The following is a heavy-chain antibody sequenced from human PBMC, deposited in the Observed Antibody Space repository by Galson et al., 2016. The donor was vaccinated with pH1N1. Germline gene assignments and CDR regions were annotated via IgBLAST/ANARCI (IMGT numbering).Heavy chain of an antibody. J-gene: IGHJ4*02. Sequence: SLRLSCAASGFTSTNYGMSWVRQAPGKGLEWVSHISGSGFSTYYTDSVKGRFTISRDNSKNTLYLQMNSLRAEDTAVYYWAKDYSTYFPQSGHFDNWGQGTLVTVSS. CDR1: GFTSTNYG. D-gene: IGHD2/OR15-2a*01. CDR2: ISGSGFST. CDR3: AKDYSTYFPQSGHFDN. V-gene: IGHV3-23*01.